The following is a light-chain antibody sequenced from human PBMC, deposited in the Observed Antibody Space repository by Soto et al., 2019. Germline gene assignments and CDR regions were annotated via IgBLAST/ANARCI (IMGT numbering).Light chain of an antibody. J-gene: IGKJ3*01. V-gene: IGKV3-11*01. CDR2: DTS. CDR3: QHRSNWPPLFT. CDR1: QSISRY. Sequence: EIVLTQSPATLSLSPGERATLSCRASQSISRYLAWYQQRPGQAPRLLIYDTSTRATGIPARFRGSGSGTDFTLTISNLEPEDFALYYCQHRSNWPPLFTFGPGTKVDF.